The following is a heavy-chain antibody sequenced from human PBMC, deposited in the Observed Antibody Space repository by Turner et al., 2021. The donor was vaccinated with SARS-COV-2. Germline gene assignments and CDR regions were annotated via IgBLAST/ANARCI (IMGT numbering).Heavy chain of an antibody. Sequence: EVQLVESGGGLVQPGGSLRLSCAASGFTFRRYWMSWVRQAPGKGLEWVANIKQDESEKYYVDSVKGRFTISRDNAKNSLYLQMNSLRAEDTAVYYCARDHGYRAQVGYYGMGVWGQGTTVTVSS. CDR2: IKQDESEK. CDR1: GFTFRRYW. V-gene: IGHV3-7*01. D-gene: IGHD1-1*01. J-gene: IGHJ6*02. CDR3: ARDHGYRAQVGYYGMGV.